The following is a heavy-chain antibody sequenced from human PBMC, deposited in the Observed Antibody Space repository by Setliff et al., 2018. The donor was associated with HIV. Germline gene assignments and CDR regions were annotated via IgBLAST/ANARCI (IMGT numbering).Heavy chain of an antibody. Sequence: PSETLSLTCTVSGGSISSDSYSWTWIRQPAGEGLEWIGRIHTSGSTNYNPSLKSRVTISVDTSKNQFSLNLRSVTAADTAMHYCAREVMGPVNEELVYFFDYWGQGTLVTVSS. CDR2: IHTSGST. V-gene: IGHV4-61*02. J-gene: IGHJ4*02. CDR1: GGSISSDSYS. CDR3: AREVMGPVNEELVYFFDY. D-gene: IGHD1-7*01.